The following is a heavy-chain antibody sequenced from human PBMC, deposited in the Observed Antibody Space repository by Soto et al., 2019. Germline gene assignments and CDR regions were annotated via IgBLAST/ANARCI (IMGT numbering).Heavy chain of an antibody. D-gene: IGHD3-22*01. J-gene: IGHJ4*02. CDR3: ACLGSSGYYFYFDY. CDR2: ISGSGGST. V-gene: IGHV3-23*01. Sequence: EVQLLESGGGLVQPGGSLRLSCAASGFTFSSYAMSWVRQAPGKGLEWVSAISGSGGSTYYADSVKGRFTISRDNSKNTLYLQMNGWRAEDTAVYDCACLGSSGYYFYFDYWGQGTLVTVSS. CDR1: GFTFSSYA.